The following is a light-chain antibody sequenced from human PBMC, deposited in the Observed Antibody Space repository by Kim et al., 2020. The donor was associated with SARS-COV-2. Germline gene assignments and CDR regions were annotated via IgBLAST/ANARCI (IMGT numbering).Light chain of an antibody. CDR1: QSISTW. Sequence: DIQMTQSPSTLSASVGDRVTITCRASQSISTWLAWYQQRPGKAPKLLIYKASSLESGVPSRFSGSGSGTDFTLTVSSLQFDDFAVYYCQQYNSYPWTFGQGTKVDIK. V-gene: IGKV1-5*03. CDR2: KAS. CDR3: QQYNSYPWT. J-gene: IGKJ1*01.